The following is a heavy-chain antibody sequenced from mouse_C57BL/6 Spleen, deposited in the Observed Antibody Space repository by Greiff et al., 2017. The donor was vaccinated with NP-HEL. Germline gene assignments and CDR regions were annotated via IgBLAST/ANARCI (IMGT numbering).Heavy chain of an antibody. CDR1: GYAFSSYW. Sequence: QVQLKESGAELVKPGASVKISCKASGYAFSSYWMNWVKQRPGKGLEWIGQIYPGDGDTNYNGKFKGKATLTADKSSSTAYMQLSSLTSEDSAVYFCARGVLRYWYFDVWGTGTTVTVSS. CDR2: IYPGDGDT. CDR3: ARGVLRYWYFDV. V-gene: IGHV1-80*01. J-gene: IGHJ1*03. D-gene: IGHD1-1*01.